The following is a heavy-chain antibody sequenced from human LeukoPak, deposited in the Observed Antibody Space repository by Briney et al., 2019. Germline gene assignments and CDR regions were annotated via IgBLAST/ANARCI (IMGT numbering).Heavy chain of an antibody. CDR2: ISSSSSYI. CDR3: AKNLAKFGQDIAAARQHFDH. Sequence: GGSLRLSCAASGFTFSSYSMNWVRQAPGKGLEWVSSISSSSSYIYYADSVKGRFTISRDNAKNSLYLQMNSLRAEDTAVYYCAKNLAKFGQDIAAARQHFDHWGQGTLVTVSS. D-gene: IGHD6-13*01. J-gene: IGHJ4*02. CDR1: GFTFSSYS. V-gene: IGHV3-21*01.